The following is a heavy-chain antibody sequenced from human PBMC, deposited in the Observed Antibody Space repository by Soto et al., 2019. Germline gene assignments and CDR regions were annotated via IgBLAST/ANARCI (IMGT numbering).Heavy chain of an antibody. V-gene: IGHV3-53*01. CDR3: AGRVGATNYGMDV. CDR1: EFTVSSNY. J-gene: IGHJ6*02. Sequence: EVQLVESGGGLIQPGGSLRLSCAASEFTVSSNYMNWVRQAPGKGLEFVSTIYSGGRTSYADSVKGRFTLSRDNSKNTLYLQMNNLRAEDTAVYYCAGRVGATNYGMDVWGQGTTVTVSS. D-gene: IGHD1-26*01. CDR2: IYSGGRT.